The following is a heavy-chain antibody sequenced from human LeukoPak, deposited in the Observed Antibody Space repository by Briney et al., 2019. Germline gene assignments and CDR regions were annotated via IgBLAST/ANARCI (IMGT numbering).Heavy chain of an antibody. CDR2: MNPNSGNT. CDR1: GYTFTSYG. V-gene: IGHV1-8*01. CDR3: ARGTAMVYY. J-gene: IGHJ4*02. Sequence: ASVKVSCKASGYTFTSYGISWVRQAPGQGLEWMGWMNPNSGNTGYAQKFQGRVTMTRNTSISTAYMELSSLRSEDTAVYYCARGTAMVYYWGQGTLVTVSS. D-gene: IGHD5-18*01.